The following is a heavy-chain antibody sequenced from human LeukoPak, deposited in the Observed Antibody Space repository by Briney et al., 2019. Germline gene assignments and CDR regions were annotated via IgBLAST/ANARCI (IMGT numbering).Heavy chain of an antibody. CDR2: INHSGST. D-gene: IGHD2-15*01. V-gene: IGHV4-34*01. CDR1: GGSFRGYY. J-gene: IGHJ4*02. Sequence: SETLSLTCAVCGGSFRGYYWSWIRQPPGKGLEWIGEINHSGSTNYNPSLESRVTISVDTSKNQFSLKLSSVTAADTAVYYCARGLFGGYCSGGSCYARKNTYFDYWGQGTLVTVSS. CDR3: ARGLFGGYCSGGSCYARKNTYFDY.